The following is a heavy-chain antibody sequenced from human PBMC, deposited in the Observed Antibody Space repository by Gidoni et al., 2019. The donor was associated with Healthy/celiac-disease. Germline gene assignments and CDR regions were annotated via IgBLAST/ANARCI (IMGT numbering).Heavy chain of an antibody. CDR1: GGSISSYY. CDR3: ARVIAAADDAFDI. V-gene: IGHV4-59*01. D-gene: IGHD6-13*01. CDR2: IYYSGST. J-gene: IGHJ3*02. Sequence: QLQLQESGPGLVKPSATLSLPCTVSGGSISSYYWSWIRQPPGKGLEWIGYIYYSGSTNYNPSLKSRVTISVDTSKNQFSLKLSSVTAADTAVYYCARVIAAADDAFDIWGQGTMVTVSS.